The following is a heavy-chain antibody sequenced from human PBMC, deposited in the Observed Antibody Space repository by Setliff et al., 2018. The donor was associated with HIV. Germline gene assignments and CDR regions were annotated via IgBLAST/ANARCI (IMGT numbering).Heavy chain of an antibody. CDR3: ARGQYGDELFDY. V-gene: IGHV1-18*01. D-gene: IGHD4-17*01. CDR2: SSAYNDDA. Sequence: GASVKVSCKASGYTFTSYGISWVRQAPGQGLEWMGWSSAYNDDANYAQNLQGRVTMTTDKSTSTAYMELRSLRSDDTAVYYCARGQYGDELFDYWGQGTLVTVSS. CDR1: GYTFTSYG. J-gene: IGHJ4*02.